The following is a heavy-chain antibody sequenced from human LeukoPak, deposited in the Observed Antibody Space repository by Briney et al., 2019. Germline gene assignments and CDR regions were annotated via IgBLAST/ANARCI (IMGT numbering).Heavy chain of an antibody. D-gene: IGHD3-9*01. CDR2: INHSVST. CDR3: ARGHSPSIRYFDGLGRLPDY. Sequence: SETLSLTCAVDGGSFSGYYWSWIRQPPGKVLEWIGEINHSVSTTYNPSLKSRVTISVDSSKNQFSLKLSSVTAADTAVYYCARGHSPSIRYFDGLGRLPDYWGQGTLVTVSS. V-gene: IGHV4-34*01. J-gene: IGHJ4*02. CDR1: GGSFSGYY.